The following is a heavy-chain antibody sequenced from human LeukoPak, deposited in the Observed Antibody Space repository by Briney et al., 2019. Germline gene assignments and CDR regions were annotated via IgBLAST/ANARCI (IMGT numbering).Heavy chain of an antibody. CDR1: GFTVSSNY. J-gene: IGHJ4*02. Sequence: GGSLRLSCAASGFTVSSNYMSWVRQAPGRGLEWVSVIYSGGSTYYADSVKGRFTISRDNSKNTLYLQMSSLRAEDTAVYYCARDPRGATGDYWGQGTLVTVSS. D-gene: IGHD5-12*01. V-gene: IGHV3-66*02. CDR3: ARDPRGATGDY. CDR2: IYSGGST.